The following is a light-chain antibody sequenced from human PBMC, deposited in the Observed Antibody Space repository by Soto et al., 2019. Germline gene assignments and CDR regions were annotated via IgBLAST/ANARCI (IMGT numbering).Light chain of an antibody. CDR2: LNSDGSH. CDR1: SGHNSYA. CDR3: QTWSTDIRV. Sequence: QPVLTQPPSASASLGASVKLTCTLSSGHNSYAIAWHQQQPEKGPRYLMKLNSDGSHSKGDGIPDRVSGSSSGAERYLTSSSLQSEDEADYYCQTWSTDIRVFGGGTKLTVL. J-gene: IGLJ3*02. V-gene: IGLV4-69*01.